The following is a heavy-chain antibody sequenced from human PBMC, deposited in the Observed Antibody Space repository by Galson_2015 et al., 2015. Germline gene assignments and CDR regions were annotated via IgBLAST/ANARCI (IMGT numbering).Heavy chain of an antibody. CDR1: GFTFDDYA. J-gene: IGHJ4*02. Sequence: SLRLSCAASGFTFDDYAMHWVRQAPGKGLEWVSGISWNSGSIGYADSVKGRFTISRGNAKNSLYLQMNSLRAEDTALYYCAKEGTGVGIVVVPAAHFDYWGQGTLVTVSS. D-gene: IGHD2-2*01. V-gene: IGHV3-9*01. CDR2: ISWNSGSI. CDR3: AKEGTGVGIVVVPAAHFDY.